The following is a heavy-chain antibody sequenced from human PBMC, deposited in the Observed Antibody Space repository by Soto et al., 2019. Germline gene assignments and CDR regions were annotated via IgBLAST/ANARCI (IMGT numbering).Heavy chain of an antibody. CDR1: GYTFTSYA. CDR3: ARSIVVVTALDY. Sequence: QVQLVQSGAEEKKPGASVKVSCKASGYTFTSYAMHWVRQAPGQRLEWMGWINAGNCNTKHSQKFQGRVTITRDTSASTAYMELSSLRSEDTAVYYCARSIVVVTALDYWGQGTLVTVSS. V-gene: IGHV1-3*05. D-gene: IGHD2-21*02. CDR2: INAGNCNT. J-gene: IGHJ4*02.